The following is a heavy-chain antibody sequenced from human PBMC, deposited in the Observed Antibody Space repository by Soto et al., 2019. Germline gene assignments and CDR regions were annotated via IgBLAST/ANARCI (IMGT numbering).Heavy chain of an antibody. Sequence: QVHLVQAGVEMKKPGASVEVSCKASGYTFTSYGITWVRQAPGQGLEWMGWISAHNGNTDYAQKLQGRVIVTRDTSTSTAYMELRSPRSDDTAVYYCARGRYGDYWGQGALVTVSS. CDR3: ARGRYGDY. J-gene: IGHJ4*02. V-gene: IGHV1-18*01. D-gene: IGHD1-1*01. CDR1: GYTFTSYG. CDR2: ISAHNGNT.